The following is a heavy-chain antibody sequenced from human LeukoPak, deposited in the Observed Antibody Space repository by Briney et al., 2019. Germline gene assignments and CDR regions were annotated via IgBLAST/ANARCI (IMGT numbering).Heavy chain of an antibody. D-gene: IGHD3-10*01. J-gene: IGHJ4*02. V-gene: IGHV3-74*01. CDR2: VISDGSYT. Sequence: GGSLRLSCAASGFTFTSYWMHWVRQAPGKGLVWVSRVISDGSYTSYADSVKGRFTISRDNAKNSLYLQMNSLRAEDTAVYYCGVVRGYWGQGTLVTVSS. CDR1: GFTFTSYW. CDR3: GVVRGY.